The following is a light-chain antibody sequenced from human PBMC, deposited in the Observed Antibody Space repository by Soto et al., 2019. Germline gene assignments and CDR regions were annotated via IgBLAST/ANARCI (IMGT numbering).Light chain of an antibody. CDR2: DAS. CDR3: QQYKSYSYS. J-gene: IGKJ2*01. Sequence: DIPMTQSPSILSASVGDRVAITCRANESISNWLAWYQQKPGKAPQVLIYDASRLESGVPVRFSGSGSGTEFTLTISSLQPGDLATYYCQQYKSYSYSFGQGTNLVI. V-gene: IGKV1-5*01. CDR1: ESISNW.